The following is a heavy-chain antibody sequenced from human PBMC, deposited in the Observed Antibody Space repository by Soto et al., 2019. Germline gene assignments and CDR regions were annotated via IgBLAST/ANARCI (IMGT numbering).Heavy chain of an antibody. D-gene: IGHD1-26*01. CDR1: GCSVSSSSYY. Sequence: SETLSLTCTVSGCSVSSSSYYWCWILHPPGKGLEWIGSIYYSGSTNYNPSLKSQVTISVDTSKNQFSLSLSSVTATDTAVYYCAKTTEESGSPTYYYGQEVWGQGT. CDR3: AKTTEESGSPTYYYGQEV. V-gene: IGHV4-39*01. CDR2: IYYSGST. J-gene: IGHJ6*02.